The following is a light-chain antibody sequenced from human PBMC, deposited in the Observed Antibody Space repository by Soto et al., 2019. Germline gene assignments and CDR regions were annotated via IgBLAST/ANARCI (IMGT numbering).Light chain of an antibody. CDR1: SSDVGCYNY. J-gene: IGLJ1*01. CDR2: DVS. CDR3: SSFTTSRTFV. V-gene: IGLV2-14*01. Sequence: QSVLAQPASVSGSPGQSITISCTGTSSDVGCYNYVSWFQQHPGKAPKLLIYDVSNWPSGVSDRFSGSKSGNTASLTISGLQAEDEADYYCSSFTTSRTFVFGTGTKVTVL.